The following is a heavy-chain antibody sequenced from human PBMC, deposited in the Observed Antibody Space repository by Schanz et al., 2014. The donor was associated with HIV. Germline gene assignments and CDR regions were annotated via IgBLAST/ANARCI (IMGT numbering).Heavy chain of an antibody. CDR1: GYTFTDYY. Sequence: QVQLVQSGAEVKKPGASVKVSCKPSGYTFTDYYLHWVRQAPGQGPEWMGWISASSGDTQFAQKFQERVTMTTDTSTDVAYMELKNLRSDDTAVYFCAIDYYKTRAGVAFDFWGQGTLVVVSS. CDR3: AIDYYKTRAGVAFDF. D-gene: IGHD3-10*01. V-gene: IGHV1-18*04. J-gene: IGHJ3*01. CDR2: ISASSGDT.